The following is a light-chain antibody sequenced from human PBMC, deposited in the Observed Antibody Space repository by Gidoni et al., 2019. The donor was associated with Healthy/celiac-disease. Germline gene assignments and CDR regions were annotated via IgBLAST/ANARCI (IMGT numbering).Light chain of an antibody. Sequence: EIVMTQSPATLSVSPGKRATLSCRASQSVSSTLAWYQQKPGQAPRLLIYGASTRAPGIPARFSGSGSGTEFTLTISSLQSEDFAVYYCQQYNNWPRTFGQGTKVEIK. CDR3: QQYNNWPRT. J-gene: IGKJ1*01. CDR2: GAS. CDR1: QSVSST. V-gene: IGKV3-15*01.